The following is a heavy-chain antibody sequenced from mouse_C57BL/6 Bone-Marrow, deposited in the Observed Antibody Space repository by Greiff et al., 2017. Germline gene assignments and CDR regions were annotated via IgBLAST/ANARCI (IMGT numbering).Heavy chain of an antibody. CDR2: IDPSDSYT. Sequence: QVQLKQPGAELVRPGTSVKLSCKASGYTFTSYWMHWVKQRPGQGLEWIGVIDPSDSYTNYNQKFKGKATLTVDTSSSTAYMQLSSLTSEDSAVYYCAYYYGSSDYWGQGTTLTVSS. V-gene: IGHV1-59*01. CDR3: AYYYGSSDY. CDR1: GYTFTSYW. J-gene: IGHJ2*01. D-gene: IGHD1-1*01.